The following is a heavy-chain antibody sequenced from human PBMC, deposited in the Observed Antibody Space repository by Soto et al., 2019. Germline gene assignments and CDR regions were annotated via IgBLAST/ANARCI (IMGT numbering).Heavy chain of an antibody. Sequence: PGGSLRLSCAASEFTFSTYTIKWVRPAPGKGLEWVSSITSGSIYIYYADSVKGRFTISRDDATNSLYLQMNSMRAEDTAMYYCAKSGARRIAPPPPRGSTDVWGQGTTVTVSS. V-gene: IGHV3-21*01. CDR2: ITSGSIYI. D-gene: IGHD3-16*01. CDR3: AKSGARRIAPPPPRGSTDV. J-gene: IGHJ6*02. CDR1: EFTFSTYT.